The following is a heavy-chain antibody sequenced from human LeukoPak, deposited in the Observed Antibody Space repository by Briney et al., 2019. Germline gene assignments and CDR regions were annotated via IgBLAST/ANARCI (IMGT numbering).Heavy chain of an antibody. CDR2: ISGSGGST. J-gene: IGHJ4*02. CDR3: AKVLSRVMARENFDY. V-gene: IGHV3-23*01. Sequence: GGTLRLSCAASGFTFSSYGMSWVRQAPGKGLEGVSAISGSGGSTYYADSVKGRFTISRDNSKNTLYLQMNSLRAEDTAVYYCAKVLSRVMARENFDYWGQGTLVTVSS. D-gene: IGHD3-10*01. CDR1: GFTFSSYG.